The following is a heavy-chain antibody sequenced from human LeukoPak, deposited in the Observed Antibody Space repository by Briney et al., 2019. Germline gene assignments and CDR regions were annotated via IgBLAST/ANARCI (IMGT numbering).Heavy chain of an antibody. D-gene: IGHD1-26*01. CDR3: VRVTYSGSYYWFDY. V-gene: IGHV4-59*01. Sequence: PSETLSLTCTVSGGSISSYYWSWIRQPPGKGLEWIGYIYYSGSTSYNPSLKSRVTISVDTSKNQFSLKLSSVTAADTAIYYCVRVTYSGSYYWFDYWGQGTLVTVSS. CDR1: GGSISSYY. CDR2: IYYSGST. J-gene: IGHJ4*02.